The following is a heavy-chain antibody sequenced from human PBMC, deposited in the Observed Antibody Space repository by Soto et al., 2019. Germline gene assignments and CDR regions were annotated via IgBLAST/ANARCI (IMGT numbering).Heavy chain of an antibody. CDR2: VRGRDGST. J-gene: IGHJ4*02. CDR3: AKGAWLDY. D-gene: IGHD1-26*01. V-gene: IGHV3-23*01. Sequence: EVQLLESGGGLVQPGASLRLSCAASGFTFTTFDMSWARQAPGKGPEWVSVVRGRDGSTSYADSLKGRFTISKDSSKNTLYLQMKSLRAEDTALYYCAKGAWLDYWGQGTLVTVSS. CDR1: GFTFTTFD.